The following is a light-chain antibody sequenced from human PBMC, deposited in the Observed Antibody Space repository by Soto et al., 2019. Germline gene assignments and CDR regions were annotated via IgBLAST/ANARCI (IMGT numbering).Light chain of an antibody. CDR2: GAS. CDR1: QSVSSY. CDR3: QQYGSSPWT. Sequence: EIVLTQSPATLSLSPGEGATVSCRASQSVSSYLAWYQQRPGQAPGLLIHGASSRAAGVPDRFTGSGSGTDFTLTINRLEPEDFAVYYCQQYGSSPWTFGQGTKVDIK. V-gene: IGKV3-20*01. J-gene: IGKJ1*01.